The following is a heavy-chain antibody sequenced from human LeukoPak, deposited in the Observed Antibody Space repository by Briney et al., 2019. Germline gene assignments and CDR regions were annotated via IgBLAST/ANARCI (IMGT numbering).Heavy chain of an antibody. CDR2: ISYDGSNK. CDR3: AKDQGWELLLYHYYGMDV. CDR1: EFTFSSYG. D-gene: IGHD1-26*01. J-gene: IGHJ6*02. Sequence: GRSLRLSCAASEFTFSSYGMHWVRQAPGKGLEWVAVISYDGSNKYYGDSVKGRFTISRDNSKNTLYLQMSSLRAEDTAVYYCAKDQGWELLLYHYYGMDVWGQGTTVTVSS. V-gene: IGHV3-30*18.